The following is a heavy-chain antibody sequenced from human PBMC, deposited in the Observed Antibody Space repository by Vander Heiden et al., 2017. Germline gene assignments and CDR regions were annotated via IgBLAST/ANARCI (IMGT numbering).Heavy chain of an antibody. CDR3: ARHRSPPGYSYFY. J-gene: IGHJ4*02. CDR1: GDSIITSRYY. Sequence: QLHLQESGPGLVKPSETLSLICTVSGDSIITSRYYWGWIRQTPGKGLEWIGTIYRSGNTYYSPSLESRVTMSVDTSKNQFSLSLTTVTAADTAVYYCARHRSPPGYSYFYWGQGTLVTVSS. V-gene: IGHV4-39*01. CDR2: IYRSGNT. D-gene: IGHD5-18*01.